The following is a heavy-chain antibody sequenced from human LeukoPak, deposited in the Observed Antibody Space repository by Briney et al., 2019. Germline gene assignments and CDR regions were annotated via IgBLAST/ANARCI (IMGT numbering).Heavy chain of an antibody. CDR1: GFTFSSYS. D-gene: IGHD5-18*01. CDR3: AGLVQLWHYFDY. J-gene: IGHJ4*02. Sequence: PGGSLRLSCAASGFTFSSYSMNWVRQAPGKGLEWVSSISSSSSYIYYADSVKGRFTISRDNAKNSLYLQMNSLRAEDTAVYYCAGLVQLWHYFDYWGQGTLVTVSS. CDR2: ISSSSSYI. V-gene: IGHV3-21*01.